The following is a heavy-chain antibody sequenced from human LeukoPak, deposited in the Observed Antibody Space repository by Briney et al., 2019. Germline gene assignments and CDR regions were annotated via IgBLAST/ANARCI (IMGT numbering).Heavy chain of an antibody. CDR2: IKGDGSEI. J-gene: IGHJ4*02. Sequence: AGSLRLSCSASGFTFSSYWMRWVRQTRGKGLEWVAKIKGDGSEIKYVDSVKGRFTISRDNAKRSLSLQMNSLTADDTGVYYCAREGLPYSGDYWGQGTLVTVSS. CDR1: GFTFSSYW. CDR3: AREGLPYSGDY. V-gene: IGHV3-7*01. D-gene: IGHD4-11*01.